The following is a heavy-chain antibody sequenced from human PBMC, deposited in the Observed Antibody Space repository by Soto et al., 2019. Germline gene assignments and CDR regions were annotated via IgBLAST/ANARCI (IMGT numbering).Heavy chain of an antibody. J-gene: IGHJ4*02. V-gene: IGHV4-59*01. CDR1: GGSISSYY. Sequence: PSETLSLTCTVSGGSISSYYWSWIRQPPGKGLEWIGYIYYSGSTNYNPPLKSRVTISVDTPKNQFSLKLSSVTAADTAVYYCARVLTGTYYFDYWGQGTLVTVSS. CDR3: ARVLTGTYYFDY. D-gene: IGHD1-7*01. CDR2: IYYSGST.